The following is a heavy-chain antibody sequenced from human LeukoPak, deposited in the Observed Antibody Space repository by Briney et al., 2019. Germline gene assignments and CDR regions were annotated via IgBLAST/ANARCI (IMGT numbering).Heavy chain of an antibody. CDR3: ARDTDHQLGTADV. CDR2: ISGSSSYI. Sequence: GGSLRLSCAASGFTFSSYSMNWVRQAPGKGLEWVSSISGSSSYIYYADSVKGRFTISRDNAKNSLYLQMNSLRAEDTAVYYCARDTDHQLGTADVWGKGTTVTVSS. J-gene: IGHJ6*04. V-gene: IGHV3-21*01. D-gene: IGHD7-27*01. CDR1: GFTFSSYS.